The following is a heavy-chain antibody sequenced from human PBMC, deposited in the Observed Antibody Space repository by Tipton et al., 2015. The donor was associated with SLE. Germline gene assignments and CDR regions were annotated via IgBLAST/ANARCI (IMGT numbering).Heavy chain of an antibody. CDR2: IYYSGST. CDR3: ARDGYSYPFDY. Sequence: TLSLTCTVSGGSIISTSYYWAWIRQPPGKGLEWIGSIYYSGSTYYNPSLESRVSISVDTSKNQFSLKLSSVTAADTAVYYCARDGYSYPFDYWGQGTLVTVSS. V-gene: IGHV4-39*07. J-gene: IGHJ4*02. CDR1: GGSIISTSYY. D-gene: IGHD5-18*01.